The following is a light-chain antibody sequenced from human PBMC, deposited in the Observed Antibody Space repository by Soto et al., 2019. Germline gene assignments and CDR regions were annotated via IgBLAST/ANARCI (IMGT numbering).Light chain of an antibody. J-gene: IGKJ4*01. CDR1: QSISTY. CDR3: QQSYTTPLT. CDR2: AAS. V-gene: IGKV1-39*01. Sequence: DIQMTQSPSSLSASVGDRVTITCRASQSISTYLNWYQQKPGKAPKVLIYAASSLQSGVPSRFSGTGSGTDFTLTISSLQREDSATYYCQQSYTTPLTFGGGTKVEIK.